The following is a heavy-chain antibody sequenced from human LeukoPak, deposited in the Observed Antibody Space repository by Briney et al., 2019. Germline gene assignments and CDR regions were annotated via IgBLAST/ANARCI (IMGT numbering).Heavy chain of an antibody. J-gene: IGHJ4*02. CDR3: ARGHYGSGSYYIDY. CDR2: MNPNSGNT. Sequence: ASVKVSCKASGYTFTSYDINWVRQATGQGLEWMGWMNPNSGNTGYAQKFQGRVTMTRNTSISRAYMELSRLRSEDTAVYYCARGHYGSGSYYIDYWGQGTLVTVSS. V-gene: IGHV1-8*01. D-gene: IGHD3-10*01. CDR1: GYTFTSYD.